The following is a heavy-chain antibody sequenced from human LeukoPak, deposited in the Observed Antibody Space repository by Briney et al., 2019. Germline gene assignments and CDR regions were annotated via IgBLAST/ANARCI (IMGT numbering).Heavy chain of an antibody. CDR1: GFTFSNFW. V-gene: IGHV3-7*01. CDR2: IKEDGSEK. CDR3: AREDCSGGSCYFYY. J-gene: IGHJ4*02. D-gene: IGHD2-15*01. Sequence: GGSLRLSCAAFGFTFSNFWMSWVRQAPGKGLEWVANIKEDGSEKYYVDSVKGRFTISRDNSKNTLYLQMGSLRAEDMAVYYCAREDCSGGSCYFYYWGQGTLVTVSS.